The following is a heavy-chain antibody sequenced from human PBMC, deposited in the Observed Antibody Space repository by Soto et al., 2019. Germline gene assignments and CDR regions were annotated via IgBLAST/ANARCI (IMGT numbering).Heavy chain of an antibody. J-gene: IGHJ5*02. D-gene: IGHD2-8*01. CDR1: GDSVSSYSAA. CDR3: VRECYSSSGWFNP. Sequence: SQTLSLTCAISGDSVSSYSAAWNWIRQSPSGGLEWLGRTYYRSRFFSDYAESVKSRIIINPDTSKNQFSLQLKSVTPEDTAVYYSVRECYSSSGWFNPWGQGTPVTVSS. CDR2: TYYRSRFFS. V-gene: IGHV6-1*01.